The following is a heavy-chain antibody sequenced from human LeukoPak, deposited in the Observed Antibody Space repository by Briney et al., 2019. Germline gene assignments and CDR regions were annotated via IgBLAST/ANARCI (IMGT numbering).Heavy chain of an antibody. CDR3: ARTSPLWFGELFKFDP. Sequence: PGGSLRLSCAASGFTFSSYAMSWVRQAPGKGLEWVSDISGSGGSTYYADSVKGRFTISRDNSKNTLYLQMNSLRAEDTAVYYCARTSPLWFGELFKFDPWGQGTLVTVSS. CDR2: ISGSGGST. J-gene: IGHJ5*02. CDR1: GFTFSSYA. D-gene: IGHD3-10*01. V-gene: IGHV3-23*01.